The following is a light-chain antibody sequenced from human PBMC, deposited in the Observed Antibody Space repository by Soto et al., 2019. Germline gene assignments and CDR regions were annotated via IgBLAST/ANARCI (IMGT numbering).Light chain of an antibody. V-gene: IGKV1-5*01. J-gene: IGKJ5*01. CDR2: DAS. CDR1: QPISSW. CDR3: QQYNSYIT. Sequence: DVGMTQSPSSLSAWVGDRFTITCRASQPISSWLAWYQQKPGKAPKLLIYDASSLESGVPSRFSGSGSGTEFTLTISSLQPDDFATYYCQQYNSYITFGQGTRLEIK.